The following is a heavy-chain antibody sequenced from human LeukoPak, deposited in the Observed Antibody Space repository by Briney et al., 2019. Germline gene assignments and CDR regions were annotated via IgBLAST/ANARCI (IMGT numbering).Heavy chain of an antibody. V-gene: IGHV3-21*04. Sequence: PGGSLRLSCAASGFTFSSYSMNWVRQAPGKGLEWVSSISSSSNYIYYADSVKGRFTISRDNAKNSLYLQMNSLRAEDTAVYYCATGGWPAMARFDAFDIWGQGTMVTVSS. CDR2: ISSSSNYI. CDR1: GFTFSSYS. CDR3: ATGGWPAMARFDAFDI. J-gene: IGHJ3*02. D-gene: IGHD5-18*01.